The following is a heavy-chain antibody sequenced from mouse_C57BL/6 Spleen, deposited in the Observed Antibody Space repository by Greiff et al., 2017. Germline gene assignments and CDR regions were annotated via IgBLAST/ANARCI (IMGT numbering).Heavy chain of an antibody. CDR3: ARGKRVDY. CDR1: GYTFTSYW. J-gene: IGHJ4*01. V-gene: IGHV1-64*01. Sequence: QVQLKQPGAELVKPGASVKLSCKASGYTFTSYWMHWVKQRPGQGLEWIGMINPNSGSTNYNEKFKSKATMTVNKSSSPAYMQLSSLTAEDSAVCYCARGKRVDYWGQGTSVTVSS. CDR2: INPNSGST.